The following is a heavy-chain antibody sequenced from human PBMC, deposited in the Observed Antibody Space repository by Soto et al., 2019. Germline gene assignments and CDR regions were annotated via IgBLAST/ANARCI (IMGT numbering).Heavy chain of an antibody. CDR2: ISYDGSNK. D-gene: IGHD3-10*01. CDR3: APWFGAFDY. V-gene: IGHV3-30*03. J-gene: IGHJ4*02. Sequence: QVQLVESGVGVVQPGRSLRLSCAASGFTFSSYGMHWVRQAPGKGLEWVAVISYDGSNKYYADSVKGRFTISRDNSKNTLYLQMNRLRAEDTAVYYCAPWFGAFDYWGEGTLVTVSS. CDR1: GFTFSSYG.